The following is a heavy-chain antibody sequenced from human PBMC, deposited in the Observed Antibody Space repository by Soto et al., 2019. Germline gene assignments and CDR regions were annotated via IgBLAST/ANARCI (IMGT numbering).Heavy chain of an antibody. Sequence: SETLSLTCTVSGGSISSSSYYWGWIRQPPGKGLEWIGSIYYSGSTYYNPSLKSRVTISVDTSKNQFSLKPSSVTAADTAVYYCARRGTYCSGGSCYSGALDIWGQGTMVTVSS. J-gene: IGHJ3*02. V-gene: IGHV4-39*01. CDR2: IYYSGST. CDR1: GGSISSSSYY. CDR3: ARRGTYCSGGSCYSGALDI. D-gene: IGHD2-15*01.